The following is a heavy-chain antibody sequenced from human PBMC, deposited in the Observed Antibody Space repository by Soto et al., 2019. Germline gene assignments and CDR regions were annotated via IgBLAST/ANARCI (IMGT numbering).Heavy chain of an antibody. V-gene: IGHV1-18*01. CDR1: GGTFSSYA. CDR3: ARAYYYDSSGYYPGGWFDP. CDR2: ISAYNGNT. Sequence: ASVKVSCKASGGTFSSYAISWVRQAPGQGLEWMGWISAYNGNTNYAQKLQGRVTMTTDTSTSTAYMELRSLRSDDTAVYYCARAYYYDSSGYYPGGWFDPWGQGTLVTVPQ. J-gene: IGHJ5*02. D-gene: IGHD3-22*01.